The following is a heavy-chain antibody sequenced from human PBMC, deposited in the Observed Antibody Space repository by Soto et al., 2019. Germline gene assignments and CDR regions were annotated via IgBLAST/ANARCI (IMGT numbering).Heavy chain of an antibody. CDR2: ISSTTNYI. V-gene: IGHV3-21*06. CDR3: ARESEDLTSNFDY. CDR1: GFTFTRYS. Sequence: EVQLVESGGGLVKSGGSLRLSCAASGFTFTRYSMNWVRQAPGKGLEWVSSISSTTNYIYYGDSMKGRFTISRDNAKNSLYLEMNSLRAEDTAVYYCARESEDLTSNFDYWGQGTLVTVSS. J-gene: IGHJ4*02.